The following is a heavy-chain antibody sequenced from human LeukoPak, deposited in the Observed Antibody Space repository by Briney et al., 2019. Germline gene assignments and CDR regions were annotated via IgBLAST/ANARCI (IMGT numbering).Heavy chain of an antibody. J-gene: IGHJ4*02. D-gene: IGHD5-24*01. CDR2: LYSGGST. CDR3: AMDSAWLPLKFDY. V-gene: IGHV3-66*01. Sequence: GGSLRLSCAASGFVVSTNYMSWVRQAPGKGLEWVSVLYSGGSTYYTDSVKGRFTISRDNSDNTLYLQMNNLRAEDTAVYYCAMDSAWLPLKFDYWGPGTLVAVST. CDR1: GFVVSTNY.